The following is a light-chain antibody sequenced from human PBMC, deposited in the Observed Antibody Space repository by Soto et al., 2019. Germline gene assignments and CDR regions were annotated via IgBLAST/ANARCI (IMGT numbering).Light chain of an antibody. CDR1: QSVSNW. CDR2: DVS. Sequence: DIQMTQSPSTLSASVGERVTITCRASQSVSNWLAWYQQKPGKAPKLLIYDVSSLESGVPSRFSGSGSGTEFMLTISSLQHDDFATYSCQQYDSYSWTFDQGTKVEMK. V-gene: IGKV1-5*01. J-gene: IGKJ1*01. CDR3: QQYDSYSWT.